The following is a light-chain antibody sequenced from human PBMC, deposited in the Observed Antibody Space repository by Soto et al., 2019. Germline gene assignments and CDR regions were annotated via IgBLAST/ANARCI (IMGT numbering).Light chain of an antibody. Sequence: DIVMTQSPDSLAVSLGERATINCKSSQSVLYSSNNKNYLAWYQQKPGQPPKPLIYWASSRESGVPDRFSGDGSGRDFTLTISSLQAEDVAVYYCQQYYSIPQGFTFGPETKVDIK. CDR2: WAS. V-gene: IGKV4-1*01. CDR3: QQYYSIPQGFT. J-gene: IGKJ3*01. CDR1: QSVLYSSNNKNY.